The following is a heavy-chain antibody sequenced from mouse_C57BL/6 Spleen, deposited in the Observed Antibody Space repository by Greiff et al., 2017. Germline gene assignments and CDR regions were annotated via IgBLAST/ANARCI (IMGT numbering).Heavy chain of an antibody. CDR3: ARDGSNLSWFAY. J-gene: IGHJ3*01. V-gene: IGHV1-55*01. Sequence: QVQLQQPGAELVKPGASVKMSCKASGYTFPSYGITWVKQRPGQGLEWIGDIYPGSGSTNYNEKFKSKATRTVDTSSSTAYMQLSSLTSEDSAVYYCARDGSNLSWFAYWGQGTLVTVSA. D-gene: IGHD2-5*01. CDR2: IYPGSGST. CDR1: GYTFPSYG.